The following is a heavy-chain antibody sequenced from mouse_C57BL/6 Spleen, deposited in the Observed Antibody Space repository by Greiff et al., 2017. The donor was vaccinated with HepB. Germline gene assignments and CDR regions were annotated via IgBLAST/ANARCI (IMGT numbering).Heavy chain of an antibody. CDR1: GYAFSSSW. CDR2: IYPGDGDT. V-gene: IGHV1-82*01. Sequence: VQVVESGPELVKPGASVKISCKASGYAFSSSWMNWVKQRPGKGLEWIGRIYPGDGDTNYNGKFKGKATLTADKSSSTAYMQLSSLTSEDSAVYFCARGQLRLHYYFDYWGQGTTLTVSS. J-gene: IGHJ2*01. CDR3: ARGQLRLHYYFDY. D-gene: IGHD3-2*02.